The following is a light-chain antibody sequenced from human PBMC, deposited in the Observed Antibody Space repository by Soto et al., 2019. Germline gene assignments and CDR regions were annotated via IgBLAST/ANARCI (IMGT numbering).Light chain of an antibody. J-gene: IGLJ2*01. Sequence: QSALTQPPSASGSAGQSVTISCTGTSSDVGGYKYVSWYQQQPGKPPKLMIYEVSKRPSGVPDRFSGSKSGNTASLTVSGLQAEDEADYYCSSYPGSDNGGVVFGGGTKLTVL. CDR2: EVS. CDR1: SSDVGGYKY. V-gene: IGLV2-8*01. CDR3: SSYPGSDNGGVV.